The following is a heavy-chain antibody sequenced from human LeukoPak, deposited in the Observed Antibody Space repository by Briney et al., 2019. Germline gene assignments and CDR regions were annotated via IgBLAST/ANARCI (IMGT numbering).Heavy chain of an antibody. J-gene: IGHJ3*02. V-gene: IGHV3-53*05. CDR2: IYGGGTT. Sequence: QPGGSLRLSCAASGFTVSSNRMSWVRQAPGKGPEWVSIIYGGGTTYYADSVKGRFTISRDNSKNTLYLQMNSLRAEDTAVYYCAREPTTSCLDIWGQGTMVTVSS. CDR3: AREPTTSCLDI. D-gene: IGHD2-2*01. CDR1: GFTVSSNR.